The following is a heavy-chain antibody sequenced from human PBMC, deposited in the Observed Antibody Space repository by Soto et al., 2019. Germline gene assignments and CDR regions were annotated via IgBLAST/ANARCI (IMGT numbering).Heavy chain of an antibody. CDR3: AKTTDGWFSAFEI. Sequence: PGGSLRLSCAASEFVFSSYAMSWVRQAPGKGLEWVSAISGSGTTAYYADSVKGRFIFSRDNPKNTMYLQMNSLRTEDTAVYFCAKTTDGWFSAFEIWGQGTVVTV. D-gene: IGHD6-19*01. CDR2: ISGSGTTA. CDR1: EFVFSSYA. V-gene: IGHV3-23*01. J-gene: IGHJ3*02.